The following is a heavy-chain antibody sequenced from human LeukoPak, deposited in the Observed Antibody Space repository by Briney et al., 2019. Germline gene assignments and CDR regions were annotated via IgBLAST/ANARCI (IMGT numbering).Heavy chain of an antibody. Sequence: GSSVKVSCKASGGTFSSYAISWVRQAPGQGLEWMGGIIPIFGTANYAQKFQGRVTITTDESTSTAYMELSSLRSEDTAVYYCARCGLRRNWFDPWGQGTLVTVSS. V-gene: IGHV1-69*05. CDR1: GGTFSSYA. J-gene: IGHJ5*02. CDR2: IIPIFGTA. D-gene: IGHD2-15*01. CDR3: ARCGLRRNWFDP.